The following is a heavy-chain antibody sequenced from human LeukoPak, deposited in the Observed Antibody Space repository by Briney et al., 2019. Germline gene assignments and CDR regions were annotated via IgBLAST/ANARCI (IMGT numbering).Heavy chain of an antibody. J-gene: IGHJ4*02. CDR1: GGTFSSYA. D-gene: IGHD5-18*01. CDR2: INPSGGST. Sequence: ASVKVSCKASGGTFSSYAISWVRQAPGQGLEWMGIINPSGGSTSYAQKFQGRVTMTRDTSTSTVYMELSSLRSEDTAVYYCARGYRIQLWLPPPGYWGQGTLVTVSS. V-gene: IGHV1-46*01. CDR3: ARGYRIQLWLPPPGY.